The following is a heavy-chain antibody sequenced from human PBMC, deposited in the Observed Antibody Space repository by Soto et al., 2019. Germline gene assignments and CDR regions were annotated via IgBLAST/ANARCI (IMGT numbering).Heavy chain of an antibody. CDR2: ISAYNGNT. D-gene: IGHD1-26*01. CDR3: ARDLGGSYYAPVDD. CDR1: GYTVTSYG. Sequence: QVQLVQSGAEVKKPGASVKVSCKASGYTVTSYGIRWVREAPGQGLEWMGWISAYNGNTKYAQKLQGRVTTTTDTSTSTAYMELRSLRSDDTAVYYCARDLGGSYYAPVDDWGQGTLVTVSS. V-gene: IGHV1-18*01. J-gene: IGHJ4*02.